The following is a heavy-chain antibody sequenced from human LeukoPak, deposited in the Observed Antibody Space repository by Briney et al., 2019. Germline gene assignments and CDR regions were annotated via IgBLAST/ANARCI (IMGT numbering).Heavy chain of an antibody. D-gene: IGHD3-10*02. V-gene: IGHV3-74*01. Sequence: GGSLRLPCVASGFTFNTYWMHWVRQAPGKGLEWVSRIKGDEMTTNYADSVEGRFTISRDNAKNTVYLEINSLRAEDTAVYYCARGGLFAYYFDYWGQGTLVTVSS. CDR2: IKGDEMTT. J-gene: IGHJ4*02. CDR1: GFTFNTYW. CDR3: ARGGLFAYYFDY.